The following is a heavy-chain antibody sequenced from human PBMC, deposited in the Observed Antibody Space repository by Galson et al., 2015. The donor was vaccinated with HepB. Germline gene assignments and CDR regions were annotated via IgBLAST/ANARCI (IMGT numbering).Heavy chain of an antibody. CDR1: AGSISSGFDF. Sequence: TLSLTCTVSAGSISSGFDFWSWIRQPAGKGLEWIGHIYTYGSPDYNPSLKGRVTMSADTSKNQFSLKLRSVTAADTAVYYCVRHRYSGSHSTFDIWGQGTMVTVSS. J-gene: IGHJ3*02. CDR3: VRHRYSGSHSTFDI. V-gene: IGHV4-61*09. D-gene: IGHD1-26*01. CDR2: IYTYGSP.